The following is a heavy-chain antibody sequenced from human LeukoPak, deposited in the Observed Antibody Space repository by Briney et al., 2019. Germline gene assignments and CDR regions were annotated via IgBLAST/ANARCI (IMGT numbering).Heavy chain of an antibody. V-gene: IGHV3-23*01. CDR1: GFTFSNYA. CDR2: ISGSGGNT. CDR3: ARDQGIFDY. J-gene: IGHJ4*02. Sequence: PGGSLRLSCAASGFTFSNYAMSWVRQAPGKGLDWVSAISGSGGNTYYADSVKGRFTISRDNSKNTLYLQMNSLRDEDSAVYYCARDQGIFDYWGQGTLVTVSS.